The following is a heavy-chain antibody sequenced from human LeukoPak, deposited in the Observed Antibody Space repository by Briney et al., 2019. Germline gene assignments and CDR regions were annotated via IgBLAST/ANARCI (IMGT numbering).Heavy chain of an antibody. Sequence: GGSLRLSCTASGFPFIDYSMNWVRQAPGKGLEWISYIGIESGNTNYADSVKGRFTISANNAKKSLYLQMNSLRVEDTAVYYCTRQRPQTGTFDYWGQGVLVTVSS. CDR2: IGIESGNT. D-gene: IGHD3-9*01. CDR3: TRQRPQTGTFDY. CDR1: GFPFIDYS. V-gene: IGHV3-48*04. J-gene: IGHJ4*02.